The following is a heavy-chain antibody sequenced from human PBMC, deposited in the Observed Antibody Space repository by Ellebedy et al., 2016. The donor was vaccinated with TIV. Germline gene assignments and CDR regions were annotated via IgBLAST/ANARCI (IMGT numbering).Heavy chain of an antibody. CDR1: GFTFIIYS. CDR3: ARQERGTTRGAFDI. CDR2: ISSSSRTI. Sequence: GGSLRLXCAASGFTFIIYSLNWVRQAPGKGLEWVSYISSSSRTIYYADSVKGRFTISRDNAKNSLYLQMNSLRAEDTAVYYCARQERGTTRGAFDIWGQGTRVTVSS. D-gene: IGHD1/OR15-1a*01. V-gene: IGHV3-48*01. J-gene: IGHJ3*02.